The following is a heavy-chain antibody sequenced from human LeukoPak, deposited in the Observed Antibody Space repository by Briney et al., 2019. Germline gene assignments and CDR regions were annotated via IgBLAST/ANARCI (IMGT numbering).Heavy chain of an antibody. J-gene: IGHJ4*02. CDR3: ARDPGQITGTTADY. V-gene: IGHV4-30-4*08. D-gene: IGHD1-7*01. Sequence: PSETLSLTCTVSGGSISSGDYYWSWIRQPPGKGLEWIGYIYYSGSTYYNPSLKSRVTISVDTSKNQFSLKLSSVTAADTAVYYCARDPGQITGTTADYWGQGTLVTVSS. CDR2: IYYSGST. CDR1: GGSISSGDYY.